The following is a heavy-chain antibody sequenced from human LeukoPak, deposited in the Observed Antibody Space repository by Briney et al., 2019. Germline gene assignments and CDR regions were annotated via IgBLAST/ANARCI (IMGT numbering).Heavy chain of an antibody. CDR3: ARHSSTWNYHYYMDV. CDR2: INQDGSEK. D-gene: IGHD6-13*01. V-gene: IGHV3-7*01. J-gene: IGHJ6*03. CDR1: GFTVSSNY. Sequence: PGGSLRLSCAASGFTVSSNYMSWVRQAPGKGLEWVANINQDGSEKYYVGSVKGRFTISRDNAKNSLYLQMNSLRAEDTAVYYCARHSSTWNYHYYMDVWGKGTTVTVSS.